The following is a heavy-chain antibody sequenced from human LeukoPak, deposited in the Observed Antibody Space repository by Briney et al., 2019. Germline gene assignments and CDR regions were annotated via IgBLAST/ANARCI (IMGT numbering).Heavy chain of an antibody. Sequence: GGSLRLSCAASGFTFSIAWMSWVRQAPGKGLEWVGRIKSKTDGGTTDYAAPVKGRFTISRDDSKNTLYLQMNSLKTEDTAVYYCTTDGTYGSGSPPWSIDYWGQGTLVTVSS. CDR3: TTDGTYGSGSPPWSIDY. J-gene: IGHJ4*02. D-gene: IGHD3-10*01. CDR2: IKSKTDGGTT. CDR1: GFTFSIAW. V-gene: IGHV3-15*01.